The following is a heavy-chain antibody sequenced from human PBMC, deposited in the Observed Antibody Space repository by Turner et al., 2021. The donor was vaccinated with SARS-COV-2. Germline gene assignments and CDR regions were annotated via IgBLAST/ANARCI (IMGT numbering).Heavy chain of an antibody. CDR2: ISYDGSNK. Sequence: QVQLVESGGGVVQPGRSLRLPCAASGFTFSSYAMHWVRQAPGKGLEWVAVISYDGSNKYYADSVKGRFTISRDNSKNTLYLQMNSLRAEDTAVYYCARDGDRFGLFYYYGMDVWGQGTTVTVSS. V-gene: IGHV3-30-3*01. CDR3: ARDGDRFGLFYYYGMDV. J-gene: IGHJ6*02. CDR1: GFTFSSYA. D-gene: IGHD2-21*01.